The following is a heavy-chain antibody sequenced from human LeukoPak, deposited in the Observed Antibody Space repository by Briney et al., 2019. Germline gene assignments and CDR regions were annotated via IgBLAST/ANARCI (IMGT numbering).Heavy chain of an antibody. CDR3: ARAYCSSTSCFG. J-gene: IGHJ4*02. V-gene: IGHV3-48*01. CDR2: ISYSSRAR. D-gene: IGHD2-2*01. Sequence: GGSLRLSCAASGFTFSSYNMNWVRQAPGKGLEWVSSISYSSRARYYADSVKGRFTISRDNFKDSLYLQMDSLRAEDTAVYYCARAYCSSTSCFGWGQGTLVTVSA. CDR1: GFTFSSYN.